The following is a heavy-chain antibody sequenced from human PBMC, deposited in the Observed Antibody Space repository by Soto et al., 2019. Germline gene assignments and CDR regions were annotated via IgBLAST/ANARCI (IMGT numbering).Heavy chain of an antibody. CDR1: GFTFSSYA. J-gene: IGHJ4*02. Sequence: EVQLLESGGGLVQPGGSLRLSCAASGFTFSSYAMSWVRQAPGKGLEWVSAISGSGGSTYYADSVKGRFTISRDNSKNTGNLQMNSLRAEDTAVYYCEKDRGYCGSGRPGNYWGQGTLVTVSS. CDR3: EKDRGYCGSGRPGNY. CDR2: ISGSGGST. V-gene: IGHV3-23*01. D-gene: IGHD3-10*01.